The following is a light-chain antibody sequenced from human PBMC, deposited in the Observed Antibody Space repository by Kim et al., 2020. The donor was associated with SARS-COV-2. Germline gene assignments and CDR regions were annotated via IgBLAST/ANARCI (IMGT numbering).Light chain of an antibody. Sequence: APGEDAPLSWRASQGGSSTSLGWYQQEPGQAPRLLIYGGSTRATGIPSRVRCTGSETDFTLPISRLEPEDFAVYYRQQDYSSPLTFGGGTKVDIK. V-gene: IGKV3-20*01. CDR3: QQDYSSPLT. J-gene: IGKJ4*01. CDR2: GGS. CDR1: QGGSSTS.